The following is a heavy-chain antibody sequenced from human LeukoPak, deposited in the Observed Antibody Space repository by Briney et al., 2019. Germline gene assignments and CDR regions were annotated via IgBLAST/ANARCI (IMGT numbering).Heavy chain of an antibody. V-gene: IGHV4-59*01. CDR3: ARVPSSFGSSTWYFDL. D-gene: IGHD3-10*01. CDR1: GGSISGYY. CDR2: IYYGGGT. Sequence: SGTLSLTCTVSGGSISGYYWSWIRQPPGKGLEWIGSIYYGGGTNYNPSLKSRVTISVDTKNQFSLRLTSVTAADTAVYYCARVPSSFGSSTWYFDLWGRGTLVTVSS. J-gene: IGHJ2*01.